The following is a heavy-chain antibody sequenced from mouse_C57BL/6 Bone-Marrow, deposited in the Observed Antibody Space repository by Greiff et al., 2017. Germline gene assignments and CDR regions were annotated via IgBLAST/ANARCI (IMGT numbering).Heavy chain of an antibody. V-gene: IGHV1-82*01. D-gene: IGHD4-1*01. J-gene: IGHJ3*01. Sequence: VQLQQSGPELVKPGASVKISCKASGYAFSSSWMNWVKQRPGKGLEWIGRIYPGDGDTNYNGKFKGKATLTADKSPSTAYMQLSSLTSEDSAVYFCASEGLTGPWFAYWGQGTLVTVSA. CDR1: GYAFSSSW. CDR3: ASEGLTGPWFAY. CDR2: IYPGDGDT.